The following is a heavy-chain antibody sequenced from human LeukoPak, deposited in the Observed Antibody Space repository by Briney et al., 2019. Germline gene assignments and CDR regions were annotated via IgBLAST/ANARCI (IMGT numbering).Heavy chain of an antibody. D-gene: IGHD2-2*01. J-gene: IGHJ4*02. CDR2: IYTSGST. Sequence: SETQSLTCTVSGGSISSYYWSWIRQPAGKGLEWIGRIYTSGSTNYNPSLKSRVTMSVDTSKNQFSLKLSSVTAADTAVYYCASSLVPAAPFDYWGQGTLVTVSS. CDR3: ASSLVPAAPFDY. CDR1: GGSISSYY. V-gene: IGHV4-4*07.